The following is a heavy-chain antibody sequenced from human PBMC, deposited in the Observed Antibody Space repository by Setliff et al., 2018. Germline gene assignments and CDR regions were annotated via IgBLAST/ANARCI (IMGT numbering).Heavy chain of an antibody. CDR1: EFTVGDYA. J-gene: IGHJ6*03. D-gene: IGHD4-17*01. CDR3: TRDTVRMIKGDDYYFMDV. Sequence: GGSLRLSCIGSEFTVGDYAVSWVRQAPGKGLEWVGFIRHLPYGGTAEYAASVKGRFTISRDDSKNSVYLQMNNLKNEDTAVYYCTRDTVRMIKGDDYYFMDVWGRGTTVTVSS. V-gene: IGHV3-49*04. CDR2: IRHLPYGGTA.